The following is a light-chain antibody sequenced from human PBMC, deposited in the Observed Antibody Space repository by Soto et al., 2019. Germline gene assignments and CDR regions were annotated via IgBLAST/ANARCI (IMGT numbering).Light chain of an antibody. CDR3: QHYNTYPWT. CDR2: KAS. CDR1: QSISSW. J-gene: IGKJ1*01. V-gene: IGKV1-5*03. Sequence: DIQMTQSPSTLSASVGDRVTITCRASQSISSWFAWYQQKPGNHPTLLLYKASYLKSGGPSKFSGSGSGTEFTLTISSLQPGDFATDYCQHYNTYPWTFGQGTKVDIK.